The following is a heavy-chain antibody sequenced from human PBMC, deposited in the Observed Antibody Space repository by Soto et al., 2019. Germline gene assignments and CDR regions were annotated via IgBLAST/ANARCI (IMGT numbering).Heavy chain of an antibody. CDR2: IYYSWST. Sequence: SETLSLTCTVSGGSISSYYWSWIRQPPGKGLEWIGYIYYSWSTNYNPSLKSRVTISVDTSKNQFSLKLSSVTAADTAVYYCARAKIEPGDMDVWGKGTTVTVSS. J-gene: IGHJ6*03. V-gene: IGHV4-59*01. D-gene: IGHD1-26*01. CDR3: ARAKIEPGDMDV. CDR1: GGSISSYY.